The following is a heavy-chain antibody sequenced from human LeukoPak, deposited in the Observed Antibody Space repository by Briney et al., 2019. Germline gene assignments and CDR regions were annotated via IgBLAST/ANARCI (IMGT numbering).Heavy chain of an antibody. Sequence: ASVKVSCKASAYTFTGYYMHWVRQAPGQGLEWMGWINPNSGDTGYAQIFQGRVTMTRDTSISTAYMELSRLRSDDTAVYYCARGEYSSATMDYWGQGTLVTVSS. CDR3: ARGEYSSATMDY. CDR2: INPNSGDT. J-gene: IGHJ4*02. CDR1: AYTFTGYY. V-gene: IGHV1-2*02. D-gene: IGHD6-6*01.